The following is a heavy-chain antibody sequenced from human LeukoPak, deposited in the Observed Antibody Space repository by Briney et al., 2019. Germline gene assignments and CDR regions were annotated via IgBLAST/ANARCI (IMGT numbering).Heavy chain of an antibody. Sequence: GGSLRLPCAASGFTFSSYAMSWVRQAPGKGLEWVSAISGSGGSTYYADSVKGRFTISRDNSKNTLYLQMNSLRAEDTAVYYCAKQGTGWYREYYFDYWGQGTLVTVSS. CDR1: GFTFSSYA. J-gene: IGHJ4*02. CDR2: ISGSGGST. V-gene: IGHV3-23*01. D-gene: IGHD6-19*01. CDR3: AKQGTGWYREYYFDY.